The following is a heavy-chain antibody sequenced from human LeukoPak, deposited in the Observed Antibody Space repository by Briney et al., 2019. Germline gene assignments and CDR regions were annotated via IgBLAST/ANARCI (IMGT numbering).Heavy chain of an antibody. Sequence: SQTLSLTCAISGDSVSNNIATWNWVRQSPSRGLEWLGRTYYRSRWGNDYAISVKGRITINPDTSRNQFSLQLNSVTPEDAAVYYCVRDSDDYYWALDFWGQGTLVTVSS. CDR2: TYYRSRWGN. D-gene: IGHD3-10*01. CDR3: VRDSDDYYWALDF. CDR1: GDSVSNNIAT. V-gene: IGHV6-1*01. J-gene: IGHJ4*02.